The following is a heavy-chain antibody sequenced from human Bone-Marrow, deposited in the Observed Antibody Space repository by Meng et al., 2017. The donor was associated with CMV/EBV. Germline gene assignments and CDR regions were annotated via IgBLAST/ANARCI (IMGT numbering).Heavy chain of an antibody. Sequence: ESLKIPCAASGLTVSSYWMHWVRQAPGKGLVWVSRINSDGSSTSYADSVKGRFTISRDNAKNTLYLQMNSLRAEDTAVYYCARDYRDFLHMTNSHTPFDYWGQGTLVTVSS. V-gene: IGHV3-74*01. CDR1: GLTVSSYW. CDR3: ARDYRDFLHMTNSHTPFDY. CDR2: INSDGSST. J-gene: IGHJ4*02. D-gene: IGHD3-16*02.